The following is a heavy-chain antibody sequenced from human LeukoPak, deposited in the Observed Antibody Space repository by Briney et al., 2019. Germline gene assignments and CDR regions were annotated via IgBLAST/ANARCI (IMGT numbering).Heavy chain of an antibody. V-gene: IGHV4-38-2*02. Sequence: SETLSLTCTVSGYSTSSSYYWGWIRQPPGNGLEWIGGIYSSGSTYYNPSLKSRVTISVDTSKNQFSLKLSSVTAADTAVYYCARIVVADFDYWGQGTLVTVSS. J-gene: IGHJ4*02. CDR3: ARIVVADFDY. CDR2: IYSSGST. D-gene: IGHD3-22*01. CDR1: GYSTSSSYY.